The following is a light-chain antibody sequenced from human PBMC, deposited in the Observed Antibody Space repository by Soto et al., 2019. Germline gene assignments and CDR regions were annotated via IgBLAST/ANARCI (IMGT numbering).Light chain of an antibody. J-gene: IGKJ1*01. CDR1: QSVSIY. Sequence: DIQMTQSPSSLSASVGDSVTVTCRASQSVSIYLNWYQQKSGKAPKLLIYTTSTLQSGVPSRFSGSGSGTDFTLTISSLQPEDSATYYCQQYYTTPTFGQGTKVEIK. V-gene: IGKV1-39*01. CDR3: QQYYTTPT. CDR2: TTS.